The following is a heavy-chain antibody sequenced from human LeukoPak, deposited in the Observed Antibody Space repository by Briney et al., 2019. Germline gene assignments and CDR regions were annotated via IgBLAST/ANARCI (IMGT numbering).Heavy chain of an antibody. V-gene: IGHV3-7*01. J-gene: IGHJ5*01. CDR1: GFTFTKYW. CDR2: IKQDGSEK. CDR3: ARDHDWFGY. Sequence: PGGSLRLSCAASGFTFTKYWMTWVRQAPGKGLEWVANIKQDGSEKYYVDSVKGRFTISRDNAKNSLYLQMNSLRAEDTAVYYCARDHDWFGYWGQGTLVTVSS.